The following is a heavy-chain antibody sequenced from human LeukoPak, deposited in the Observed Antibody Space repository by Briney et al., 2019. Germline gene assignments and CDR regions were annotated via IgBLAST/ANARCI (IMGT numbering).Heavy chain of an antibody. CDR3: ARDYCGGDCPLLDY. D-gene: IGHD2-21*02. CDR1: GYTFTNYY. Sequence: ASVKVSCKAFGYTFTNYYLHWVRQAPGQGLEWMGIINPSAGSTSYVQKFQGRVTMTRDTSTSTVYMEPSSLRSEDTAVYYCARDYCGGDCPLLDYWGQGTPVTVSS. J-gene: IGHJ4*02. CDR2: INPSAGST. V-gene: IGHV1-46*01.